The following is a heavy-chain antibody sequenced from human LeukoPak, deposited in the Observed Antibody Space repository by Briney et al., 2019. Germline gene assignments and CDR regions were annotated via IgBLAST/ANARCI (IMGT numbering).Heavy chain of an antibody. CDR1: GFTFSSYV. Sequence: PGGSLRLSCAASGFTFSSYVMHWVRQAPGKGLEWVASISYDGSKKFYADSVKGRFTVSRDNSKNTLYLQMNSLRPEDTSVYYCALDKVAAGDYWGQGTLVTVSS. J-gene: IGHJ4*02. V-gene: IGHV3-30*03. D-gene: IGHD6-13*01. CDR2: ISYDGSKK. CDR3: ALDKVAAGDY.